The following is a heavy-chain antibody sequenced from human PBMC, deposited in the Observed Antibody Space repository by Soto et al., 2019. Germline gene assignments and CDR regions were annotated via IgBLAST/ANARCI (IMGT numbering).Heavy chain of an antibody. J-gene: IGHJ6*02. Sequence: QVHLVQSGAEVKKPGASVKVSCKASGYNLTNYDVNWVRQAPGQGLEWMGWINSYSGNTDYAQKFQGRVSLTTDTSTTTAYMELRSLRSDDTAVYYCARKPLAVGGLSYYGMDVWGQGTTVTVSS. CDR3: ARKPLAVGGLSYYGMDV. CDR2: INSYSGNT. CDR1: GYNLTNYD. V-gene: IGHV1-18*04. D-gene: IGHD6-19*01.